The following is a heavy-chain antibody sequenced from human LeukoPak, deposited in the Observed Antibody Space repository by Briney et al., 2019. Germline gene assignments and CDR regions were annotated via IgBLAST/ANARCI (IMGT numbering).Heavy chain of an antibody. CDR2: IYYSGST. CDR1: GGSISSSSYY. V-gene: IGHV4-39*01. J-gene: IGHJ4*02. D-gene: IGHD6-19*01. CDR3: ARGFPRIAVDY. Sequence: SETLSLTCTVSGGSISSSSYYWGWIRQPPGKGLEWTGSIYYSGSTYYNPSLKSRVTISVDTSKNQFSLKLSSVTAADTAVYYCARGFPRIAVDYWGQGTLVTVSS.